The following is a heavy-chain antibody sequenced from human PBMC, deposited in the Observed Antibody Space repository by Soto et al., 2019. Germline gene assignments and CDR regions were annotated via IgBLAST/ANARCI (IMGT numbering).Heavy chain of an antibody. CDR3: ARSYSSSWYIMVSYYYGMDV. CDR1: GDTFTSYD. Sequence: ASVKVSCKACGDTFTSYDINWVGQATGQGREWMGWMNPNSGNTGYAQKFQGRVTMTRNTSISTAYMELSSLRSEDTAVYYCARSYSSSWYIMVSYYYGMDVWGQGTTVTVSX. V-gene: IGHV1-8*01. D-gene: IGHD6-13*01. J-gene: IGHJ6*02. CDR2: MNPNSGNT.